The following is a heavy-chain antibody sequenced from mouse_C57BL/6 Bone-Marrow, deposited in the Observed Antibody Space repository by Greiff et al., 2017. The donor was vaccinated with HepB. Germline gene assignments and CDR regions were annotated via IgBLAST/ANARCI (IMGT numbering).Heavy chain of an antibody. V-gene: IGHV5-4*01. CDR1: GFTFSSYA. J-gene: IGHJ4*01. CDR3: ARDLYSNYGAMDY. D-gene: IGHD2-5*01. Sequence: EVKVVESGGGLVKPGGSLKLSCAASGFTFSSYAMSWVRQTPEKRLEWVATISDGGSYTYYPDNVKGRFTISRDNAKNNLYLQMSHLKSEDTAMYYCARDLYSNYGAMDYWGQGTSVTVSS. CDR2: ISDGGSYT.